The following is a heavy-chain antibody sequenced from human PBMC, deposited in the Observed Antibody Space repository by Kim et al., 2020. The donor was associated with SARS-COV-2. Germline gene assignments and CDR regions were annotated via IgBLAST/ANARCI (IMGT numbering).Heavy chain of an antibody. D-gene: IGHD2-2*01. J-gene: IGHJ4*02. CDR2: IYYSGST. Sequence: SETLSLTCTVSGGSISSYYWSWIRQPPGKGLEWIGYIYYSGSTNYNPSLKSRVTISVDTSKNQFSLKLSSVTAADTAVYYCAREVLWPYYFDYWGQGTLVTVSS. CDR1: GGSISSYY. V-gene: IGHV4-59*13. CDR3: AREVLWPYYFDY.